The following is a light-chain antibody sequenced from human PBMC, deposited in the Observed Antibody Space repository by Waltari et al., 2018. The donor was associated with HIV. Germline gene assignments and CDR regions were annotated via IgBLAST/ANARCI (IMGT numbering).Light chain of an antibody. CDR3: ATWDDSLNGRV. CDR1: SSNIGRNT. J-gene: IGLJ3*02. Sequence: QSMLTQPPSASGTPGQRVTISCSGSSSNIGRNTVNWYQQPPGTAPKLLTYSSNHRPSGVPDRFAGSKSCTSASLAISGLQSEDEADYYCATWDDSLNGRVFGGGTKLTVL. CDR2: SSN. V-gene: IGLV1-44*01.